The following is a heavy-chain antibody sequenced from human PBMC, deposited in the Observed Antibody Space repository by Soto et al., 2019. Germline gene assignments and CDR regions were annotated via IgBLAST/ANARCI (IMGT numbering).Heavy chain of an antibody. Sequence: EVQLVESGGGLVKPGGSLRLSCAASGFTFSNAWMNWVRQAPGKGLEWVGRIKSKTDGGTTDYAAPVKGRFTISRDDSKNTLYLQMNSLKTEDTAVYYCTPRYGDSLLGRDDAFDIWGQGTMVTVSS. CDR3: TPRYGDSLLGRDDAFDI. CDR1: GFTFSNAW. V-gene: IGHV3-15*07. J-gene: IGHJ3*02. D-gene: IGHD4-17*01. CDR2: IKSKTDGGTT.